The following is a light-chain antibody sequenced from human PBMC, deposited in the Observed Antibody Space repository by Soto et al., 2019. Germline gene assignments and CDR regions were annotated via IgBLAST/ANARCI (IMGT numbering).Light chain of an antibody. V-gene: IGLV1-40*01. CDR1: SSNIGAGYD. J-gene: IGLJ1*01. CDR2: GNS. CDR3: QSYDSSLSGPYYV. Sequence: QSVLTQPPSVSGAQGQRYTISCTGSSSNIGAGYDVHWYQQLPGTAPKLLIYGNSNRPSGVPDRFSGSKSGTSASLAITGLQAEDEADYYCQSYDSSLSGPYYVFGTGTKVTVL.